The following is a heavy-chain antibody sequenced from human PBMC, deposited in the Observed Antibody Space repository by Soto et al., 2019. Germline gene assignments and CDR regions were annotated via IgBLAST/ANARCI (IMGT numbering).Heavy chain of an antibody. CDR2: INHSGST. Sequence: SETLSLTCAVHGGSFSGYYWSWIRQPPGKGLEWIGEINHSGSTNYNPSLKSRVTISVDTSKNQFSLKLSSVTAADTAVYYCARGRGTVVTFDYWGQGTLVTVSS. V-gene: IGHV4-34*01. CDR3: ARGRGTVVTFDY. CDR1: GGSFSGYY. D-gene: IGHD2-15*01. J-gene: IGHJ4*02.